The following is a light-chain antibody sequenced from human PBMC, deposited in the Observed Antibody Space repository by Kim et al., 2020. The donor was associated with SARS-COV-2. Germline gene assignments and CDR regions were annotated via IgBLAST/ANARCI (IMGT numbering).Light chain of an antibody. CDR1: SGNIADDY. CDR3: QSYDISNVI. CDR2: EDS. Sequence: NFMLTQPHSVSESPGNTVTISCTSTSGNIADDYVQWYQQRPVSAPAIVIYEDSERPSGVPDQFSGSIDTSATSASLTISGLKTEDEADYYCQSYDISNVIFGGGTKLTVL. J-gene: IGLJ2*01. V-gene: IGLV6-57*04.